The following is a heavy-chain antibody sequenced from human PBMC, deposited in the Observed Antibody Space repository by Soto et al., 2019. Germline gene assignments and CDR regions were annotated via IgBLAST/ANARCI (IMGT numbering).Heavy chain of an antibody. V-gene: IGHV4-59*01. CDR1: GVSITSYF. D-gene: IGHD5-12*01. CDR2: ISFSGAT. Sequence: PSETLSLTCTVSGVSITSYFWSWIRQTPGKGLDWIGSISFSGATYSNPSLKGRAALSVDTSENHLSLTLNSVTSADTAVYFCARDRRDGYKRYFDYWGHGTLVTVSS. CDR3: ARDRRDGYKRYFDY. J-gene: IGHJ4*01.